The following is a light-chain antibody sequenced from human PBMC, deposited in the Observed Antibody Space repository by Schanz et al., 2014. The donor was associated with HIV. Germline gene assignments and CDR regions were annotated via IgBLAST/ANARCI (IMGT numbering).Light chain of an antibody. CDR2: DNN. CDR1: SSNIGNKN. Sequence: QSVLTQPPSVSAAPGQKVTISCSGSSSNIGNKNVAWYQLLPGTAPKLLIFDNNKRPSGIPDRISGSKTGTSATLAINGLQTGDEADYYCATWHSSLREVVFGGGTKLTVL. V-gene: IGLV1-51*01. J-gene: IGLJ2*01. CDR3: ATWHSSLREVV.